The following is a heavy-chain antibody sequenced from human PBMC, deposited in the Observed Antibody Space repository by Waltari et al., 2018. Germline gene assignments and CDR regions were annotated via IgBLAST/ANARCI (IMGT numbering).Heavy chain of an antibody. D-gene: IGHD1-26*01. CDR3: ARNRRSYYYYYYMDV. V-gene: IGHV4-59*01. CDR2: IYYSGST. Sequence: QVQLQESGPGLVKPSETLSLTCTVSGGPISSYYWSWIRQPPGKGLEWIGYIYYSGSTNYNPSLKSRVTISVDTSKNQFSLKLSSVTAADTAVYYCARNRRSYYYYYYMDVWGKGTTVTVSS. J-gene: IGHJ6*03. CDR1: GGPISSYY.